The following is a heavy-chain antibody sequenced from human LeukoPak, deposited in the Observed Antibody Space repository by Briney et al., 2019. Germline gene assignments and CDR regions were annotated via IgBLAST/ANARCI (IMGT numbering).Heavy chain of an antibody. Sequence: GSLRLSCAASGFNVSSNYLSWVRQAPGKGLEGVSVIYSGSSTYYADSVKGRFTISRDDSKNTLYLQMNSLKTEDTAVYYCTTDPEWGWLVLSYWGQGTLVTVSS. J-gene: IGHJ4*02. CDR1: GFNVSSNY. CDR3: TTDPEWGWLVLSY. V-gene: IGHV3-66*01. D-gene: IGHD6-19*01. CDR2: IYSGSST.